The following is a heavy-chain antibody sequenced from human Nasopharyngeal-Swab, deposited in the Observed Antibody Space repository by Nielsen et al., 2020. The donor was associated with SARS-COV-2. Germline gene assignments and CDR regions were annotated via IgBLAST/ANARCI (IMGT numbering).Heavy chain of an antibody. CDR1: GGSISSYY. D-gene: IGHD1-26*01. Sequence: SETLSLTCTVSGGSISSYYWSWIRQPPGKGLEWIGYIYYSGSTNYNPSLKSRVTISVDTSKNQFSLKLGSVTAADTAVYYCARGGGWSGSFTNWFDPWGQGTLVTVSS. J-gene: IGHJ5*02. V-gene: IGHV4-59*12. CDR2: IYYSGST. CDR3: ARGGGWSGSFTNWFDP.